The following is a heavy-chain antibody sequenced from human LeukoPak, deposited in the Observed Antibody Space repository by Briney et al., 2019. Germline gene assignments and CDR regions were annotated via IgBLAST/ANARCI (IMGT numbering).Heavy chain of an antibody. CDR1: GFTFSSSG. V-gene: IGHV3-48*04. CDR3: ARSPYSGSYYGDAFDI. CDR2: ISNSSRTR. D-gene: IGHD1-26*01. J-gene: IGHJ3*02. Sequence: GGSLRLSCAASGFTFSSSGMNWVRLAPGKGLEWVSYISNSSRTRYYADSVKGRFTISRDNAKNSVYLQMNSLRAEDTAVYYCARSPYSGSYYGDAFDIWGQGTMVTVSS.